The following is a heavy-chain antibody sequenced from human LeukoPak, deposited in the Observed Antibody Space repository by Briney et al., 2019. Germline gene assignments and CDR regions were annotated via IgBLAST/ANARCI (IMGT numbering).Heavy chain of an antibody. V-gene: IGHV3-23*01. CDR2: ISDSGGST. Sequence: GGPLRLSCAASGFTFSNFAMSWVRQAPGKGLEWVSAISDSGGSTYYADSVKGRFTISRDNSKNTLYLQMNSLRAEDTAVYYCAKEFQKLSSGTTGWFDPWGQETLVTVSS. J-gene: IGHJ5*02. CDR3: AKEFQKLSSGTTGWFDP. CDR1: GFTFSNFA. D-gene: IGHD3-10*01.